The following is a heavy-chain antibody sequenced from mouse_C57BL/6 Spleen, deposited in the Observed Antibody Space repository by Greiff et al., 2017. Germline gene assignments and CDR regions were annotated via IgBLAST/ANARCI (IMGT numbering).Heavy chain of an antibody. V-gene: IGHV1-15*01. J-gene: IGHJ4*01. CDR1: GYTFTDYE. Sequence: VKLMESGAELVRPGASVTLSCKASGYTFTDYEMHWVKQTPVHGLEWIGAIDPETGGTAYNQKFKGKAILTADKSSSTAYMELRSLTSEDSAVYYCTRRGIYYDPYYAMDYWGQGTSVTVSS. CDR3: TRRGIYYDPYYAMDY. CDR2: IDPETGGT. D-gene: IGHD2-4*01.